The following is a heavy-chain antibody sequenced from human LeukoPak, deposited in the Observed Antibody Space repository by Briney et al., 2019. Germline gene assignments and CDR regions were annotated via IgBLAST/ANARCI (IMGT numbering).Heavy chain of an antibody. CDR3: ARPVGDIAAAGTRWFDP. D-gene: IGHD6-13*01. Sequence: SETLSLTCTVSRGSISISSYFWGWIRQPPGKGLEWIGSISYSGSTYYNPSLKSRVTISVDTSKNQFSLKLSSVTAADTAVYYCARPVGDIAAAGTRWFDPWGQGTLVTVSS. CDR1: RGSISISSYF. J-gene: IGHJ5*02. CDR2: ISYSGST. V-gene: IGHV4-39*01.